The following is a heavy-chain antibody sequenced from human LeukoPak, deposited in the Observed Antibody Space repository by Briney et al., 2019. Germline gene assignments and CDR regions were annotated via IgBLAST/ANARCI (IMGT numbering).Heavy chain of an antibody. CDR1: GYTFTSYG. D-gene: IGHD6-13*01. CDR3: ARGWQQLVRGWYFDL. V-gene: IGHV1-69*13. CDR2: IIPIFGTA. J-gene: IGHJ2*01. Sequence: GASVKVSCKASGYTFTSYGISWVRQAPGQGLEWMGGIIPIFGTANYAQKFQGRVTITADESTSTAYMELSSLRSEDTAVYYCARGWQQLVRGWYFDLWGRGTLVTVSS.